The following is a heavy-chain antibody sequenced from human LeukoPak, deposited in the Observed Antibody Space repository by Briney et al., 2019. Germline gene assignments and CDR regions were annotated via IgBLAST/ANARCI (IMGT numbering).Heavy chain of an antibody. CDR2: IIPIFGTA. Sequence: ASVKVSCKASGGTFISYAISWVRQAPGQGLEWMGGIIPIFGTANYAQKFQGRVTITADESTSTAYMELSSLRSEDTAVYYCARVDTAMVTPHYWGREPWSPSPQ. J-gene: IGHJ4*02. CDR3: ARVDTAMVTPHY. V-gene: IGHV1-69*13. D-gene: IGHD5-18*01. CDR1: GGTFISYA.